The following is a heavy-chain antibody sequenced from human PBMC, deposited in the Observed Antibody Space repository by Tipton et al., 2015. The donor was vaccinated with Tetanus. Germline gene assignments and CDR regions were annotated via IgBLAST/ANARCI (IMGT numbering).Heavy chain of an antibody. CDR2: ISRSGSS. CDR1: GGSFSLYY. D-gene: IGHD5-24*01. V-gene: IGHV4-34*01. Sequence: TLSLTCTVSGGSFSLYYWNWVRQSPGKGLGWIGEISRSGSSSYSPSLKSRVTISVDTSKNQFSLRLRSVAAADTAVYYCARGGRDAYNNPLGAFDVWGRGTTVTVSS. CDR3: ARGGRDAYNNPLGAFDV. J-gene: IGHJ3*01.